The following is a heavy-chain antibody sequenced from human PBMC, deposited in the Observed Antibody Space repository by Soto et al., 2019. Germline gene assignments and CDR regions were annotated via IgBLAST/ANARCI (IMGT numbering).Heavy chain of an antibody. D-gene: IGHD3-22*01. Sequence: VQLVDSGGGLVQPGGSLRLSCAASGFTFSNYGMHWVRQAPGKGLEWVAVIWYDGSNKYYADSVKGRFTISRDNSKNTLYLQMNSLRAEDTAVYYCARDLRHSSGSASNWFDPWGQGTLVTVSS. CDR2: IWYDGSNK. CDR1: GFTFSNYG. CDR3: ARDLRHSSGSASNWFDP. V-gene: IGHV3-33*08. J-gene: IGHJ5*02.